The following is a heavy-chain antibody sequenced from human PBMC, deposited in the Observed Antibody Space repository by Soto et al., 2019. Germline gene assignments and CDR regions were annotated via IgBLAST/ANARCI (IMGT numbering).Heavy chain of an antibody. D-gene: IGHD3-3*01. J-gene: IGHJ6*03. Sequence: SETLSLTCTVSGGSISSSSYYWGWIRQPPGKGLEWIGSIYYSGSTYYNPSLKSRVTISVDTSKNQFSLKLSSVTAADTAVYYCARTRQVLRFLEWVTEGYYYMDVWGKGTTVTV. CDR1: GGSISSSSYY. CDR2: IYYSGST. CDR3: ARTRQVLRFLEWVTEGYYYMDV. V-gene: IGHV4-39*01.